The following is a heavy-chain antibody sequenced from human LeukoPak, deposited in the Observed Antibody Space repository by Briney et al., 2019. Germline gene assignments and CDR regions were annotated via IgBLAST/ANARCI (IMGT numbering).Heavy chain of an antibody. V-gene: IGHV3-7*03. CDR2: IKNDGAVK. CDR3: AKVLRVGYYYYGMDV. CDR1: GFTFSYHW. D-gene: IGHD3-16*01. J-gene: IGHJ6*02. Sequence: GGSLRLSCAASGFTFSYHWMTWVRQAPGKGLEWVANIKNDGAVKNYVDSVKGRFTISRDNSKNTLYLQMNSLRAEDTAVYYCAKVLRVGYYYYGMDVWGQGTTVTVSS.